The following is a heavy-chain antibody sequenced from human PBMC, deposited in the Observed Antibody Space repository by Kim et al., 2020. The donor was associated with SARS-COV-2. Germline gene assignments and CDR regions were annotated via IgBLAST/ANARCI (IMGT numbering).Heavy chain of an antibody. Sequence: VKGRFTISRDNSKNTLYLQMNSLRAEDTAVYYCAKATTVHYYDSSGYFDYWGQGTLVTVSS. J-gene: IGHJ4*02. D-gene: IGHD3-22*01. V-gene: IGHV3-23*01. CDR3: AKATTVHYYDSSGYFDY.